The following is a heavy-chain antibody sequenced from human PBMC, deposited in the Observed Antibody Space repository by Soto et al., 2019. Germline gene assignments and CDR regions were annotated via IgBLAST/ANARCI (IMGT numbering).Heavy chain of an antibody. CDR2: IYRTGST. J-gene: IGHJ4*02. V-gene: IGHV4-4*03. Sequence: PETLSLTYAVSGGSFTSNNWWTWVRQPPGQGLEWIGEIYRTGSTNYNPSLKSRVTISLDKSENQFSLKVTSLTAADTAVYYCASRDPGTSVDYWGQGTLVTVFS. CDR1: GGSFTSNNW. D-gene: IGHD1-7*01. CDR3: ASRDPGTSVDY.